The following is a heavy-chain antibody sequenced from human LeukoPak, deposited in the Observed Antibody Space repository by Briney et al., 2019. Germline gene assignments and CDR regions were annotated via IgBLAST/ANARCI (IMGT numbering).Heavy chain of an antibody. J-gene: IGHJ5*02. CDR3: ARGTTS. V-gene: IGHV4-38-2*01. D-gene: IGHD2/OR15-2a*01. CDR1: GYSISSGYY. Sequence: SETLSLTCAVSGYSISSGYYWGWIRQPPGKGLEWIGEINHSGSTNYNPSLKSRVTMSVDTSKNQFSLKLSSVTAADTAVYYCARGTTSWGQGTLVTVSS. CDR2: INHSGST.